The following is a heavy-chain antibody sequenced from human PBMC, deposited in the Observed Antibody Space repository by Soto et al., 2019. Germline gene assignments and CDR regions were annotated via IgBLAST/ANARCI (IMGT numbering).Heavy chain of an antibody. CDR1: VGSFSGYY. V-gene: IGHV4-34*01. J-gene: IGHJ5*02. D-gene: IGHD6-13*01. CDR2: INHSGST. CDR3: ARGRYSSSWYSWFDP. Sequence: ASETLSLTCAFYVGSFSGYYWSWIRQPPGKGLEWIGEINHSGSTNYNPSLKSRVTISVDTSKNQFSLKLSSVTAADTAVYYCARGRYSSSWYSWFDPWGQGTMVTVSS.